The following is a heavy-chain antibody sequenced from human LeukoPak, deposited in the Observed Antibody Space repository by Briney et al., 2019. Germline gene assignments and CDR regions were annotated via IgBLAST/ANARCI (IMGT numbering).Heavy chain of an antibody. D-gene: IGHD5-18*01. CDR3: ARQYNYGLDY. Sequence: PGGSLRLSCAASGFTFNSYWMHWVRQAPGKGLIWVSRINSDGSSTNYADSVKGRFTISRDNAKNTLYLQMNSLTAEDTAVYYCARQYNYGLDYWGQGTLVTVSP. V-gene: IGHV3-74*01. CDR2: INSDGSST. J-gene: IGHJ4*02. CDR1: GFTFNSYW.